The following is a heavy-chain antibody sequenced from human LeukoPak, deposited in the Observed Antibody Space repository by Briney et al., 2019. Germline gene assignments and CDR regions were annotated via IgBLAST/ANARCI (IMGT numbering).Heavy chain of an antibody. J-gene: IGHJ6*03. CDR3: ARESHYGSGSPHYYYYYMDV. CDR1: GLTFSSYS. CDR2: ISSSSSYI. D-gene: IGHD3-10*01. Sequence: GGSLRLSCAASGLTFSSYSMNWVRQAPGKGLEWVSSISSSSSYIYYADSVKGRFTISRDNAKNSLYLQMNSLRAEDTAVYYCARESHYGSGSPHYYYYYMDVWGKGTTVTVSS. V-gene: IGHV3-21*01.